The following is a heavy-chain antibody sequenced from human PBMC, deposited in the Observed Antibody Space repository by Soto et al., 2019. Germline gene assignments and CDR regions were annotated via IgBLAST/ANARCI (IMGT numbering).Heavy chain of an antibody. CDR3: ARFNGSGTNYYMDF. D-gene: IGHD3-10*01. Sequence: QVQLVQSGAELKKPGASAKVSCKASGYMFTSYGISWVRQAPGQGLEWMAWISVNNGNTNYAQKFQGRVTMTTDTSTNTAHMELRSLRYDDTAVYYCARFNGSGTNYYMDFWGKGTTVIVSS. CDR1: GYMFTSYG. J-gene: IGHJ6*03. V-gene: IGHV1-18*01. CDR2: ISVNNGNT.